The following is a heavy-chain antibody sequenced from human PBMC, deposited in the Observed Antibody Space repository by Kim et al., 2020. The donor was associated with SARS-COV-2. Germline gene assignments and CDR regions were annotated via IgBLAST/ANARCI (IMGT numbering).Heavy chain of an antibody. V-gene: IGHV1-69*13. D-gene: IGHD6-13*01. Sequence: SVKVSCKASGGTFSSYAISWVRQAPGQGLEWMGGIIPIFGTANYAQKFQGRVTITADESTRTAYMELSSLRSEDTAVYYCSSSSPGIAAGATRGSYWYFDIGGRGTLATVTS. J-gene: IGHJ2*01. CDR3: SSSSPGIAAGATRGSYWYFDI. CDR1: GGTFSSYA. CDR2: IIPIFGTA.